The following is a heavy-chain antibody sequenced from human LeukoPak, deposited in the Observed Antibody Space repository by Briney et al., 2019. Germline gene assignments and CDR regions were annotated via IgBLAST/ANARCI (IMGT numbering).Heavy chain of an antibody. D-gene: IGHD4-17*01. CDR1: GYTFTGYY. CDR2: INPNSGGT. Sequence: GASVKVSCKASGYTFTGYYMHWVRQAPGQGLEWMGWINPNSGGTNYAQKFQGRVTMTRDTSISTAYMELSRLRSDDTAVYYCARGVTVTTSYYYYGMDVWGQGTVVTVSS. V-gene: IGHV1-2*02. CDR3: ARGVTVTTSYYYYGMDV. J-gene: IGHJ6*02.